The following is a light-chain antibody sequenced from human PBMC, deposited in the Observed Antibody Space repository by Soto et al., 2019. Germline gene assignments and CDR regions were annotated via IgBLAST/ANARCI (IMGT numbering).Light chain of an antibody. J-gene: IGKJ4*01. Sequence: DIQLTQSPSFLSASVGDRVTITCRASQGISSYLAWYQQKPGKAPKLLIYAASPLQSGVPSRFSGSGSGTEFTLTISRLQPEDVATYYCQQLNSYPLTFGGGTKVEIK. V-gene: IGKV1-9*01. CDR3: QQLNSYPLT. CDR2: AAS. CDR1: QGISSY.